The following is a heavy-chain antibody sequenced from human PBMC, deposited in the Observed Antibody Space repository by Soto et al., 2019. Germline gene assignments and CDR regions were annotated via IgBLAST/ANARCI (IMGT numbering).Heavy chain of an antibody. CDR2: MYYSGST. D-gene: IGHD6-13*01. Sequence: SETLSLTCTVSGGSISSSSYYWGWIRQPPGKGLEWIGSMYYSGSTYYNPSLKSRVTISVDTSKNHFSLILSSVTAADTAVYFCASGSSPSAYIDSWGQGTLVTVSS. CDR1: GGSISSSSYY. V-gene: IGHV4-39*02. J-gene: IGHJ4*02. CDR3: ASGSSPSAYIDS.